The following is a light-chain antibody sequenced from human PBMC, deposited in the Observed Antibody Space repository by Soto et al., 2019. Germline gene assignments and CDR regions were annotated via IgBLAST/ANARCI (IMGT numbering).Light chain of an antibody. CDR2: LSN. CDR3: AAWDNTLNGHV. CDR1: RSNIGRNS. Sequence: QSVLTQPPSASGTPGQRVTISCSGSRSNIGRNSVSWFQQLPGTAPKPLIYLSNRRPSGVPDRFSGSTSGTSDSLASSGLQSEDEAEYYCAAWDNTLNGHVFGSGTKLTVL. V-gene: IGLV1-44*01. J-gene: IGLJ1*01.